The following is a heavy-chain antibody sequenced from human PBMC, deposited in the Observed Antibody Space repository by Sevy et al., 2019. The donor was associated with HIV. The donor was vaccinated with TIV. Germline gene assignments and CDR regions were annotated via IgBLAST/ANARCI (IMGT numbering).Heavy chain of an antibody. CDR3: AVDYFGRGNVDAFDI. CDR1: GFTFSSYW. CDR2: IKQDGSEK. V-gene: IGHV3-7*01. J-gene: IGHJ3*02. Sequence: GGSLRLSCAASGFTFSSYWMSWVRQAPGKGLEWVANIKQDGSEKYYVDSVKGRFTISRDNAKNSLYLQMNSLRAEDTAVDYSAVDYFGRGNVDAFDIWGQRTMVTVSS. D-gene: IGHD3-3*01.